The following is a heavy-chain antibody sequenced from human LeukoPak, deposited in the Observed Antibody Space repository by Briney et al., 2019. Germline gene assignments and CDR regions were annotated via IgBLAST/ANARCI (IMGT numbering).Heavy chain of an antibody. CDR1: GPSSTSVYY. CDR3: ASGNYDDYFDY. D-gene: IGHD3-3*01. J-gene: IGHJ4*02. V-gene: IGHV4-38-2*01. Sequence: PSETLPLTCAVSGPSSTSVYYWAWIRQPPGKGLEWVGSIFQSGNTYYTPSLKTRVSISMDKSENHFSLRLTSVTAADTATYYCASGNYDDYFDYWGRGAPVIVSS. CDR2: IFQSGNT.